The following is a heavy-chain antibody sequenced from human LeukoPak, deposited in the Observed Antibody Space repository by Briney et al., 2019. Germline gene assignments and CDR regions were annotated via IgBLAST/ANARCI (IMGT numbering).Heavy chain of an antibody. CDR3: ARRETAEPFDI. Sequence: TETLSLACTLHVRSIRSADYEWGWLRQPPVKGLEWIGNIYYLGLTYYNPSLKGRVTLSVDTSKNQFSLKLSSVTAADRAVYYCARRETAEPFDIWG. CDR1: VRSIRSADYE. V-gene: IGHV4-39*01. CDR2: IYYLGLT. D-gene: IGHD1-26*01. J-gene: IGHJ3*02.